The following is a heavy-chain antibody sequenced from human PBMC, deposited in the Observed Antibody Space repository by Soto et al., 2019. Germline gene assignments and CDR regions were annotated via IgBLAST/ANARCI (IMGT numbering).Heavy chain of an antibody. D-gene: IGHD2-21*01. CDR1: GVTLSNFG. J-gene: IGHJ4*02. CDR2: ISRDGSTM. Sequence: QVQPVESGGGVVQPGRSLRLSCAASGVTLSNFGMHWVRQAPGKGLEWVAVISRDGSTMFYADSVKGRFTISRDSSRNTLYLQMNSLRAEDTAVYHCVGEVASGYWGQGTLVTVSS. CDR3: VGEVASGY. V-gene: IGHV3-30*03.